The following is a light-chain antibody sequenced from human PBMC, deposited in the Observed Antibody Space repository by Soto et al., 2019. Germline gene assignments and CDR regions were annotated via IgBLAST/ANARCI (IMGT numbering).Light chain of an antibody. Sequence: QAVVTQEPSLTXSXXXTXXXXXXXXXXXXTSGHHPNWFQQKPGQAPRALIYSTTNKHSWTPARFSGSLLGGKAALTLSGVQPEDEAEYYCLLYYDGTNSWVFGGGTKLTVL. CDR1: XXXXTSGHH. CDR2: STT. V-gene: IGLV7-43*01. J-gene: IGLJ3*02. CDR3: LLYYDGTNSWV.